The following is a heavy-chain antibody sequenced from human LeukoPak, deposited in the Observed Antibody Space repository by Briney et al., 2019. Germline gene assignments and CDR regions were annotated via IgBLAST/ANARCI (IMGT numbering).Heavy chain of an antibody. V-gene: IGHV3-74*01. D-gene: IGHD2-21*01. Sequence: GGSLRLSCAASGFTLTGYWMHWVRQAPGEGLVWVSRMNCEGTTTTYADSVRGRFTISRDNAKNTLYLQMNSLRAEDTAVYYCARYVVASACFDSWGQGTLVTVSS. CDR3: ARYVVASACFDS. CDR2: MNCEGTTT. J-gene: IGHJ4*02. CDR1: GFTLTGYW.